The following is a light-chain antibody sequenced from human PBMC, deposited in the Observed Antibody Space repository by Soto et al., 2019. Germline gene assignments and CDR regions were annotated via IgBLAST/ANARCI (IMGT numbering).Light chain of an antibody. J-gene: IGKJ4*01. CDR2: DAS. CDR1: QDISNY. V-gene: IGKV1-33*01. Sequence: DLQMTQSPSSLSASVGDRVTITCQASQDISNYLNWYQQKPGTAPNLLIYDASNLETGVPSRFSGSASGTDFTLTISSQQPEDIATYYCQQYDSLPLTFGGGTKVESK. CDR3: QQYDSLPLT.